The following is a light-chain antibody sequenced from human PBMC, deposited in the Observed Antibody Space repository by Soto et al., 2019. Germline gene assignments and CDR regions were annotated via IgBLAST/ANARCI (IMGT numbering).Light chain of an antibody. CDR2: EVT. Sequence: ALTQPPSASGSPGQSVTISCTGTSSDVGRYNYVSWYQQHPGKAPKLMIYEVTKRPSGVPDRFSGSKSGNTASLTVSGLQAEDEADYYCSSYAGTNNVFGTGTKVTVL. CDR3: SSYAGTNNV. J-gene: IGLJ1*01. CDR1: SSDVGRYNY. V-gene: IGLV2-8*01.